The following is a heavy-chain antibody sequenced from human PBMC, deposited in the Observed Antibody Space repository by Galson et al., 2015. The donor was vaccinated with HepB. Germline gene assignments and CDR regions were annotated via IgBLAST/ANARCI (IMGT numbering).Heavy chain of an antibody. CDR2: IIPILGIA. V-gene: IGHV1-69*04. CDR1: GGTFSSYA. Sequence: SVKVSCKASGGTFSSYAISWVRQAPGQGLEWMGRIIPILGIANYAQKFQGRVTITADKSTSTAYMELSSLRSEDTAVYYCARGTTRDAFDIWGQGTMVTVSS. CDR3: ARGTTRDAFDI. J-gene: IGHJ3*02. D-gene: IGHD4-11*01.